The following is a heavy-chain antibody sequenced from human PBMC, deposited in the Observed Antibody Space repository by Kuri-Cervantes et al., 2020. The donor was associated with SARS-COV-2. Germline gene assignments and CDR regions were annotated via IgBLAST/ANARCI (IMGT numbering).Heavy chain of an antibody. Sequence: SVKVSCKASGFTFTSSAVQWVRQARGQRIEWIGWIVVGSGNTNYAQKFQERVTITRDMSTSTAYMELSSPRSEDTAVYYCAADPRDVVVPASRYYYGMDVWGQGTTVTVSS. J-gene: IGHJ6*02. CDR2: IVVGSGNT. D-gene: IGHD2-2*01. CDR3: AADPRDVVVPASRYYYGMDV. V-gene: IGHV1-58*01. CDR1: GFTFTSSA.